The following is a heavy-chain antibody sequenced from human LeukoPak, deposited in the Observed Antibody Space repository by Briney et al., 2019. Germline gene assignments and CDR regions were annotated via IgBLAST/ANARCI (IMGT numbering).Heavy chain of an antibody. J-gene: IGHJ4*02. CDR2: IKQDGSEK. CDR3: ALSRSLDY. Sequence: GGSLRLSCAASVFTFSSYWMSLVRQAPGKGLEWVANIKQDGSEKYYVDSVKGRFTISRDNTKNSLYLQMNSLRAEDTAVYYCALSRSLDYWGQGTLVIVSS. V-gene: IGHV3-7*01. CDR1: VFTFSSYW.